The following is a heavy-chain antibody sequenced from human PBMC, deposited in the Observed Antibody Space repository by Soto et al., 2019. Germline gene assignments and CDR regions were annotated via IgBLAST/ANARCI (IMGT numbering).Heavy chain of an antibody. CDR3: AREGYDFWSGYSQNWFDP. V-gene: IGHV1-46*01. CDR1: GYTFTSYY. CDR2: INPSGGST. J-gene: IGHJ5*02. Sequence: GASVKVSCKASGYTFTSYYMHGVRQAPGQGLEWMGIINPSGGSTSYAQKFQGRVTITADESTSTAYMELSSLRSEDTAVYYCAREGYDFWSGYSQNWFDPWGQGTLVTVSS. D-gene: IGHD3-3*01.